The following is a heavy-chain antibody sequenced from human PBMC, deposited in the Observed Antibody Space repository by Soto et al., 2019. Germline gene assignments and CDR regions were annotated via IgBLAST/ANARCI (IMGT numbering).Heavy chain of an antibody. CDR1: DVSISTYY. J-gene: IGHJ4*02. CDR2: IDASGST. CDR3: ARGGHDFWSGPFDY. V-gene: IGHV4-4*07. D-gene: IGHD3-3*01. Sequence: LTCTVSDVSISTYYCNWIRQPAGKGLEWIGRIDASGSTDYDPSLKSRVTMSVDTSKNQFSLRLSSVTAADTAVYYCARGGHDFWSGPFDYWGQGVQVTVSS.